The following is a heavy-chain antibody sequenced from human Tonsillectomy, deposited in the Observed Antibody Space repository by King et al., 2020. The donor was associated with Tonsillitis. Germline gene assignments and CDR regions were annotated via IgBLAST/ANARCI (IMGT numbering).Heavy chain of an antibody. V-gene: IGHV3-30*18. CDR2: VSYDGKNK. CDR1: GFIFDDYG. Sequence: VQLVESGGGVAQPGRSLRLSCAASGFIFDDYGIHWARQAPGKGLEGVAVVSYDGKNKYYADTVKGRFTISRDNSKNTLFLQMNNLRPEDTATYYCAKDRKKFGEDSPAFWGQGTLVTVSS. CDR3: AKDRKKFGEDSPAF. D-gene: IGHD3-10*01. J-gene: IGHJ4*02.